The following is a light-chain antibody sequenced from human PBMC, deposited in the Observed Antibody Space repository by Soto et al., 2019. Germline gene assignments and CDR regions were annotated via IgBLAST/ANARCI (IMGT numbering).Light chain of an antibody. CDR3: QQCNNWPPEIT. CDR2: DAS. J-gene: IGKJ5*01. Sequence: IVLTQSLATRSLSPGKRANLSCKASPNISISFSWYQQKPGQAPTPLLYDASNRATGIPARFSGSGSGTDFTLTISSLEPEDFAVYYCQQCNNWPPEITFGQGTRLEI. CDR1: PNISIS. V-gene: IGKV3-11*01.